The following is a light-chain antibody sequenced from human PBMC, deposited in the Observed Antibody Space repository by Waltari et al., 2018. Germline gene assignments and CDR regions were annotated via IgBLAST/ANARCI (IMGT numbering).Light chain of an antibody. CDR1: QSINSW. Sequence: DIQMTQFPSTLSASVGDRLTIPCRASQSINSWLAWYQQKPGKAPKPLIYKASSLESGVPSRFSGSGSGTEFTLTISSLQPDDFATYYCQQYNSYEWTFGQGTKVAIK. J-gene: IGKJ1*01. CDR3: QQYNSYEWT. CDR2: KAS. V-gene: IGKV1-5*03.